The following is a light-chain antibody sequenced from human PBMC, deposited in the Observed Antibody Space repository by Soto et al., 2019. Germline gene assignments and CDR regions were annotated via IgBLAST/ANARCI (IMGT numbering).Light chain of an antibody. J-gene: IGKJ2*01. Sequence: DIQMTQSPSSLSASVGDRVTITCRASQSISASLNWYQHKPGKAPKLLIYAASSLQSGVPSRFRGSGSGTDFTLTISSLQPDDFGTYYCKQSDHSPIYTFGQGTHLEIK. CDR3: KQSDHSPIYT. V-gene: IGKV1-39*01. CDR2: AAS. CDR1: QSISAS.